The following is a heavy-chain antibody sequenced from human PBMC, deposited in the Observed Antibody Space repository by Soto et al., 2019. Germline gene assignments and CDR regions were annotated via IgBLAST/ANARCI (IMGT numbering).Heavy chain of an antibody. CDR1: GGTLNTNA. D-gene: IGHD6-19*01. Sequence: QVHLVQSGAEVKKAGSSVKVSCKASGGTLNTNAISWVRQAPGQGLEWMGAIIPMFGSPKYAQKFLGRVTITADNPTSTIYMEMITLTSADTAVYYCARGGFVAGLYNAMDAWGQGTTVAVSS. J-gene: IGHJ6*02. V-gene: IGHV1-69*06. CDR2: IIPMFGSP. CDR3: ARGGFVAGLYNAMDA.